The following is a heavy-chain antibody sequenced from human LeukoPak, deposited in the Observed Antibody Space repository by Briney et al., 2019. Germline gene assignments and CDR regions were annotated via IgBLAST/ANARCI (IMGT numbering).Heavy chain of an antibody. D-gene: IGHD3-22*01. Sequence: SETLSLTCAVSGGSISSGGYSWSWIRQPPGKGLEWIGYIYHSGSTYYNPSLKSRVTISVDRSKNQFSLKLSSVTAADTAVYYCARVEYYYDSSGYYLNHKFDYWGQGTLVTVSS. CDR3: ARVEYYYDSSGYYLNHKFDY. J-gene: IGHJ4*02. CDR2: IYHSGST. V-gene: IGHV4-30-2*01. CDR1: GGSISSGGYS.